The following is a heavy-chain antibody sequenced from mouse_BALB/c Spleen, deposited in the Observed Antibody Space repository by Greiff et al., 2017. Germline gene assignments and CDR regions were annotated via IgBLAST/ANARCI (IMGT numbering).Heavy chain of an antibody. CDR2: IDPFNGGT. V-gene: IGHV1S135*01. Sequence: VQLKESGPELMKPGASVKISCKASGYSFTSYYMHWVKQSHGKSLEWIGYIDPFNGGTSYNQKFKGKATLTVDKSSSTAYMHLSSLTSEDSAVYYCARGWLLRDYYAMDYWGQGTSVTVSS. CDR3: ARGWLLRDYYAMDY. CDR1: GYSFTSYY. D-gene: IGHD2-3*01. J-gene: IGHJ4*01.